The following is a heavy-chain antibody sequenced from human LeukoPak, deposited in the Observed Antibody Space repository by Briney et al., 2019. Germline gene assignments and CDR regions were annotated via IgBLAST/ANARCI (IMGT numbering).Heavy chain of an antibody. D-gene: IGHD3-10*01. CDR2: ISSSSSYI. CDR3: AREQVLLWFGEFPNWFDP. J-gene: IGHJ5*02. Sequence: GGSLRLSCAASGFTFSSYEMNWVRQAPGKGLEWVSSISSSSSYIYYADSVKGRFTISRDNAKNSLYLQMNSLRAEDTAVYYCAREQVLLWFGEFPNWFDPWGQGTLVTVSS. CDR1: GFTFSSYE. V-gene: IGHV3-21*01.